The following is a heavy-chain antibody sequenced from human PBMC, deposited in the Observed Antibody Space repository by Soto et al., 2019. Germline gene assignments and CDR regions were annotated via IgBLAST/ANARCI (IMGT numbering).Heavy chain of an antibody. J-gene: IGHJ6*02. D-gene: IGHD2-8*01. Sequence: QVQLVQSGAEVKKPGASVKVSCKASGYTFTTYDISWVRQAPGQGLEWMGRISTYNGNTNYPQRLQGRLTMTTDTSTTTAYMELRSLRCDDTAVYYCVRDPYHVLMVNAPNLYGMDVWGQGTTVTVSS. V-gene: IGHV1-18*01. CDR1: GYTFTTYD. CDR2: ISTYNGNT. CDR3: VRDPYHVLMVNAPNLYGMDV.